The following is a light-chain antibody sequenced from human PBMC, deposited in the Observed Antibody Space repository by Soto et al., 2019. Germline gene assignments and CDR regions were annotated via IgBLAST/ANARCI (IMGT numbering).Light chain of an antibody. V-gene: IGLV2-14*01. J-gene: IGLJ2*01. CDR2: EVS. Sequence: QSALTQPASVSGSPGQSITISCTGTSSDVATYNYVSWYQQHPGKAPKLMIYEVSNRPSGVSNRFSGSKSGNTASLTISGLQAEDEADYYCSSYTSSNTLVVFGGGTQLTVL. CDR1: SSDVATYNY. CDR3: SSYTSSNTLVV.